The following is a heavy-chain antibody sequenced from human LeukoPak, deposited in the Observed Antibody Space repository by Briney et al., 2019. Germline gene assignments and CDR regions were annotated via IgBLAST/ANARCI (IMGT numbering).Heavy chain of an antibody. V-gene: IGHV4-38-2*02. J-gene: IGHJ5*02. CDR3: ARLGYWRFDP. Sequence: SETLSLTCTVSGYSISSGYYWGWIRQPPGKGLEWIGSIYYSGSTYYNPSLKSRVTISVDTSKKQFFLKLTSVTAADTAVYYCARLGYWRFDPWGQGTLVTVSS. CDR2: IYYSGST. CDR1: GYSISSGYY. D-gene: IGHD2-15*01.